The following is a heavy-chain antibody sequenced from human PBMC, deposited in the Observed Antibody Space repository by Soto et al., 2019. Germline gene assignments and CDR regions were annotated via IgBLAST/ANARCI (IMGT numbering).Heavy chain of an antibody. CDR2: IWYDGSNK. Sequence: GGSLRLSCAASGFTFSSYGMHWVRQAPGKGLEWVAVIWYDGSNKYYADSVKGRFTISRDNSKNTLYLQMNSLRAEDTAVYYCARMSFQSDPDVVTGYYFDYWGQGTLVTVSS. CDR1: GFTFSSYG. CDR3: ARMSFQSDPDVVTGYYFDY. J-gene: IGHJ4*02. D-gene: IGHD2-15*01. V-gene: IGHV3-33*01.